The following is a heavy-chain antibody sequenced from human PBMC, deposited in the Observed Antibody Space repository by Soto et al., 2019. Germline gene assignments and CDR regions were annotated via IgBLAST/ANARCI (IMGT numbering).Heavy chain of an antibody. V-gene: IGHV3-74*01. CDR2: INSDGSST. CDR1: GFTFSSYW. CDR3: ARPSYASETNDY. Sequence: EVQLVESGGGLVQPGGSLRLSCAASGFTFSSYWMHWVRQAPGKGLVWVSRINSDGSSTSYAASVKGRFTFSRDNAKNTLYLQMNSQRAEDTAVYYCARPSYASETNDYWGQGTLVTVSS. J-gene: IGHJ4*02. D-gene: IGHD2-2*01.